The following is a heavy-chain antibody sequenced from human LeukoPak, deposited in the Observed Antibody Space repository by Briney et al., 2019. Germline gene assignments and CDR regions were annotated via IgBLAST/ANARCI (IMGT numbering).Heavy chain of an antibody. Sequence: GGSLRLSCAASGFTFSSYAMSWVRQAPGKGLEWVSSISGSGGSTYYADSVKGRFTISRDNSKNTLYLLMNTLGAEDTAVYYCAKDRGFGEFLYNWFDPWGQGTLVTVSS. CDR1: GFTFSSYA. V-gene: IGHV3-23*01. J-gene: IGHJ5*02. CDR2: ISGSGGST. D-gene: IGHD3-10*01. CDR3: AKDRGFGEFLYNWFDP.